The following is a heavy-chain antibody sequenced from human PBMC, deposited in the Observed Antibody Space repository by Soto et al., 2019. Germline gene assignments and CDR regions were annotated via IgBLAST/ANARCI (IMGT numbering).Heavy chain of an antibody. D-gene: IGHD6-13*01. V-gene: IGHV3-33*01. CDR1: GFTFSSYG. CDR2: IWYDGSNK. CDR3: ARGPLSAAAGPGWFDP. J-gene: IGHJ5*02. Sequence: PGGSLRLSCAASGFTFSSYGMHWVRQAPGKGLEWVAVIWYDGSNKYYADSVKGRFTISRDNSKNTLYLQMNSLRAEDTAVYYCARGPLSAAAGPGWFDPWGQGTLVTVSS.